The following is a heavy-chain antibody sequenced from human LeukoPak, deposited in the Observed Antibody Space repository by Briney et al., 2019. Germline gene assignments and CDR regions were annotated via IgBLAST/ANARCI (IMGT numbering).Heavy chain of an antibody. Sequence: GGSLRLSCAASGFTFSSYAMSWVRQAPGKGLEWVSAISGSGGSTYYADSVKGRFTISRDNSKNTLYLQMNSLRAEDTAVYYCAKDTDCSSTSCYRSSDYWGQGTLVTVSP. CDR3: AKDTDCSSTSCYRSSDY. CDR1: GFTFSSYA. CDR2: ISGSGGST. D-gene: IGHD2-2*01. J-gene: IGHJ4*02. V-gene: IGHV3-23*01.